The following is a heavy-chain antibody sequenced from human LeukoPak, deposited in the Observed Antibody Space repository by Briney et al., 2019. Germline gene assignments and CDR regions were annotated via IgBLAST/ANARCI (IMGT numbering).Heavy chain of an antibody. D-gene: IGHD6-6*01. CDR2: IKQDGSEK. J-gene: IGHJ4*02. Sequence: GGSLRLSCAASGFTFSSYWMSWVRQAPGEGLEWVANIKQDGSEKYYVDSVKGRFTISRDNAKNSLYLQMNSLRAEDTAVYYCAVPGIAARPPRRFDYWGQGTLVTVSS. V-gene: IGHV3-7*01. CDR3: AVPGIAARPPRRFDY. CDR1: GFTFSSYW.